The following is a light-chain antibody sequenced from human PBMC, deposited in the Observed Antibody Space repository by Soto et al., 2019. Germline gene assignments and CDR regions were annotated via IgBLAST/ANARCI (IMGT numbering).Light chain of an antibody. V-gene: IGKV3-11*01. J-gene: IGKJ1*01. CDR3: HQRSTWT. CDR2: DAS. CDR1: QSVSSY. Sequence: EIVLTQSPATLSLSPGERATLSCRASQSVSSYLAWYQQKPGQAPRLLIYDASNRATDIPARFRGSGSGTDFTLTISRLEPEDFAVYYCHQRSTWTFGQGTKVEIK.